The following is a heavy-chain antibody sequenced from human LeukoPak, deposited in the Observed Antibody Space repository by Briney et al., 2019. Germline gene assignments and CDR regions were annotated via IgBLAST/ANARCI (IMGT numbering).Heavy chain of an antibody. Sequence: PSETLSLTCAVYGGSFSGYYWSWIRQPPGKGLEWIGEINHSGSTNYNPSLMSRVTISVDTSKNQFSLKLSSVTAADTAVYYCARVVEKYYYYYMDVWGKGTTVAISS. J-gene: IGHJ6*03. CDR1: GGSFSGYY. CDR2: INHSGST. CDR3: ARVVEKYYYYYMDV. V-gene: IGHV4-34*01.